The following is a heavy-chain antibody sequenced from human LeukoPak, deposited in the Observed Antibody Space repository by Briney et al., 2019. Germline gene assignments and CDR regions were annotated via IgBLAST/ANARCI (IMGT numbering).Heavy chain of an antibody. Sequence: PGGSLRLSCAASGFTFNTFNMNWVRQAPGKGLEWVSSITSGGDYIYYADSVKGRFTTSRDNAKNSLDLQMDSLRAEDTAVYYCARDWGSTGYDLYDSWGQGTLVTVSS. CDR2: ITSGGDYI. J-gene: IGHJ4*02. CDR3: ARDWGSTGYDLYDS. V-gene: IGHV3-21*01. D-gene: IGHD5-12*01. CDR1: GFTFNTFN.